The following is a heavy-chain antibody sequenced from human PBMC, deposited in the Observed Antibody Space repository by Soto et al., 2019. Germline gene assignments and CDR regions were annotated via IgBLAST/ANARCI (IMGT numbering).Heavy chain of an antibody. J-gene: IGHJ6*02. CDR1: GGSISSVGYY. CDR2: IYYSGST. CDR3: ARDLQYSRLFYGMDV. Sequence: SETLSLTCTVSGGSISSVGYYWSWIRQHPGKGLEWIGYIYYSGSTYYNPSLKSRVTISVDTSKNQFSLKLSSVTAADTAVYYCARDLQYSRLFYGMDVWGQGTKVNVSS. V-gene: IGHV4-31*03. D-gene: IGHD6-13*01.